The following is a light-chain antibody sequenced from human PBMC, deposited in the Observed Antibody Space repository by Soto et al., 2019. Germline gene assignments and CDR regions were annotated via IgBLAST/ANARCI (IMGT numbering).Light chain of an antibody. Sequence: QSALTQPASVSGSPGQSITISCTGTSSDIGSYNYVAWYQQFPGKTPKLIIYEVRNRPSGVSFRFSGSKSGNTASLTISGLQAEDEADYYCSSFTSRFTFVFGTGTKLTVL. J-gene: IGLJ1*01. CDR3: SSFTSRFTFV. CDR1: SSDIGSYNY. CDR2: EVR. V-gene: IGLV2-14*01.